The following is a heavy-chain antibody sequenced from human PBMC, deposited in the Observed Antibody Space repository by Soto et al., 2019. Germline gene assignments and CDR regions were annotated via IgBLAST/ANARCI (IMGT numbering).Heavy chain of an antibody. Sequence: VQLVESGGGFVQPGGSLKLSCAASGFIFSGSAMHWVRQASGKGLEWVGRIRSKANSYATAYAASVRGRFTISRDDSKNTAYLQMNSLKTDDTAVYYCTRHEPTAYMDVWGKGTTVTVSS. CDR2: IRSKANSYAT. J-gene: IGHJ6*03. CDR3: TRHEPTAYMDV. V-gene: IGHV3-73*01. D-gene: IGHD4-17*01. CDR1: GFIFSGSA.